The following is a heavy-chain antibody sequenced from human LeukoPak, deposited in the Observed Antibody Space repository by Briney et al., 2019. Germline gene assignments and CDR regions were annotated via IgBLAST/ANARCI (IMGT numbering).Heavy chain of an antibody. Sequence: SETLSLTCTVPGGSISSGGYYWSWIRQHPGKGLEWIGYIYYSGSTYYNPSLKSRVTISVDTSKNQFSLKLSSVTAADTAVYYCARTMVRGVIIDYWGQGTLVTVSS. D-gene: IGHD3-10*01. J-gene: IGHJ4*02. CDR2: IYYSGST. CDR3: ARTMVRGVIIDY. CDR1: GGSISSGGYY. V-gene: IGHV4-31*03.